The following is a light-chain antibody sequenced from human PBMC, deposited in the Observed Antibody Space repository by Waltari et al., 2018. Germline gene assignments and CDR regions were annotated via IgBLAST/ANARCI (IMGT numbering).Light chain of an antibody. CDR2: LNSDGSH. V-gene: IGLV4-69*01. Sequence: QLVLTQSPSPSASLGASVKLTCTLSSGHSSYALAWPQQQPEKGPRFLMKLNSDGSHSKGDGIPDRFSGSSSGTERYLTISSLQSEDEADYYCQTWDTDIRVFGGGTELTVL. CDR3: QTWDTDIRV. J-gene: IGLJ3*02. CDR1: SGHSSYA.